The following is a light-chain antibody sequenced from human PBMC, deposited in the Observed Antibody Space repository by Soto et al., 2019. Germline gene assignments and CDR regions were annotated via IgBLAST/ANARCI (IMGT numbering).Light chain of an antibody. CDR2: EVN. Sequence: QSALTQPASVSGSPGQSITISCTGTSSNVGSYKLVSWYQQHPGKAPKLMIFEVNKRPSGVPDRFSGSKSGTSASLAITGLQPEDEADYYCQSYDGGLSVSKIFGGGTKVTVL. CDR3: QSYDGGLSVSKI. J-gene: IGLJ2*01. V-gene: IGLV2-23*02. CDR1: SSNVGSYKL.